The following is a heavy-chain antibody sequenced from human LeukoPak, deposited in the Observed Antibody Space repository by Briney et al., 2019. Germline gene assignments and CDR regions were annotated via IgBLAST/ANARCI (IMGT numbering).Heavy chain of an antibody. V-gene: IGHV3-48*03. CDR1: GFTFRSSE. D-gene: IGHD3-10*01. CDR2: ISDGGKTK. Sequence: GGSLRLSCAASGFTFRSSEMNWVRQAPGKGLEWVSYISDGGKTKYYADSVKGRFTISRDNSKNTLYLQMNSLRAEDTAVYYCAIQRGNFDYWGQGTLVTVSS. CDR3: AIQRGNFDY. J-gene: IGHJ4*02.